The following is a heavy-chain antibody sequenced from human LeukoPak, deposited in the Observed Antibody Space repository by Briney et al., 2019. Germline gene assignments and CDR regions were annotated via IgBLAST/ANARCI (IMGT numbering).Heavy chain of an antibody. CDR3: AKSPTMVRSYYFDY. Sequence: GGSLRLSCAASGFTFSSYAMNWVRQAPGKGLQWVSALSGSGLSKYYADSVKGRFTISRDNSKNTLYLQMNSLRAEDTAIYYCAKSPTMVRSYYFDYWGQGTLVTVSS. J-gene: IGHJ4*02. CDR1: GFTFSSYA. V-gene: IGHV3-23*01. D-gene: IGHD3-10*01. CDR2: LSGSGLSK.